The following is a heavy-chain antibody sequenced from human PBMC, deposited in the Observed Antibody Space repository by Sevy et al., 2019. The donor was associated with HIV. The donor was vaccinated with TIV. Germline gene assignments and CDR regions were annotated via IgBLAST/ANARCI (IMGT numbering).Heavy chain of an antibody. J-gene: IGHJ6*02. V-gene: IGHV3-49*04. CDR3: TRGGGATDWGMDV. Sequence: GSLRLSCTASGFTFGEYVMSWVRQAPGKGLEWVGFIRSKTYGETTEYAASVKGRFTISRDDSKSIAYLQMNSLKSEDTAVYYCTRGGGATDWGMDVWGQGTTVTVSS. D-gene: IGHD1-26*01. CDR2: IRSKTYGETT. CDR1: GFTFGEYV.